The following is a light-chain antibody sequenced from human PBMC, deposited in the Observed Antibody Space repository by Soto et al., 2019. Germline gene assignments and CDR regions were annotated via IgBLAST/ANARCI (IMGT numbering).Light chain of an antibody. CDR3: QQYGDSPRLT. CDR1: QSVSSNY. Sequence: EIVLTQSPGTLSLSPGERATLSRRASQSVSSNYLAWYQQRPGQAPRLLFYGASSRATGIPDRFSGSGSGTDFTLTINRLEPEDFALYYCQQYGDSPRLTFGGGTKVEIK. V-gene: IGKV3-20*01. CDR2: GAS. J-gene: IGKJ4*01.